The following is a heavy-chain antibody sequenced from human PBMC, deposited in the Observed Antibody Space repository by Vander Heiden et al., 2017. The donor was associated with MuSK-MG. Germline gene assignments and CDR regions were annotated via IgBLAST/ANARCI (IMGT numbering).Heavy chain of an antibody. CDR1: GGSISSSNW. V-gene: IGHV4-4*02. CDR2: IYHSGST. J-gene: IGHJ3*02. Sequence: QVQLQESGPGLVKPSGTLSLTCAVPGGSISSSNWWSWVRQPPGKGLEWIGEIYHSGSTNYKTSLKRRGTISVDKSKNQFSRKLSSVTAAETAVYDCARTNEVDDYDSSGFTFDIWGQGTMVTVYS. CDR3: ARTNEVDDYDSSGFTFDI. D-gene: IGHD3-22*01.